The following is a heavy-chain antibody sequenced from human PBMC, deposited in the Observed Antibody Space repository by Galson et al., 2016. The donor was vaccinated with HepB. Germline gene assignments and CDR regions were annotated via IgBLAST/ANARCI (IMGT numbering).Heavy chain of an antibody. Sequence: SVKVSCKASGYTFTSSDIHWVRQATGQGLEWMGWMNPNSGNTGYAQKFQGRVIMTRNTSISTAYVELSSLRSEDAAVYYCARGIQGRLTIFGVVTANWFDPWGQGTLVTVSS. CDR2: MNPNSGNT. D-gene: IGHD3-3*01. J-gene: IGHJ5*02. CDR1: GYTFTSSD. V-gene: IGHV1-8*01. CDR3: ARGIQGRLTIFGVVTANWFDP.